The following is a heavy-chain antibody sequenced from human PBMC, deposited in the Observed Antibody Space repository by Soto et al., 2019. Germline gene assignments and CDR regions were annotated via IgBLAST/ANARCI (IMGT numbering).Heavy chain of an antibody. CDR3: AKGGDSTYYYYMDV. V-gene: IGHV1-8*01. Sequence: QVQLVQSGAEVKKPGASVKVSCKASGYTFTSYDINWVRQATGQGLEWMGWMNPNSGNTGYAQKFQGRVTMTRNTSISTAYMELSCLRSEVTAVYYCAKGGDSTYYYYMDVWGKGTTVTLSS. J-gene: IGHJ6*03. CDR1: GYTFTSYD. CDR2: MNPNSGNT. D-gene: IGHD3-16*01.